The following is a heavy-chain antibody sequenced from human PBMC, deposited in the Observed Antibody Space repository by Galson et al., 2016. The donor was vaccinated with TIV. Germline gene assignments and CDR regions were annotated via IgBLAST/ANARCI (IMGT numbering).Heavy chain of an antibody. D-gene: IGHD3-16*01. CDR2: IYYYGTT. CDR3: ARHGPWSFYFDP. J-gene: IGHJ4*02. CDR1: GGSISSSTYF. Sequence: LSLTCTVSGGSISSSTYFWGWVRQPPGKGLEWIGTIYYYGTTYYSPSLKSRVTMSVDASKSQISLRLSSVTAADTSVYFCARHGPWSFYFDPWGQGALVTVSS. V-gene: IGHV4-39*01.